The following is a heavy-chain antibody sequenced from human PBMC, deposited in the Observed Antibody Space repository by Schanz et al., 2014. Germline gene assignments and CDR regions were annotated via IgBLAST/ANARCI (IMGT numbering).Heavy chain of an antibody. CDR2: ISASGGDT. Sequence: EEQLVESGGGLVQPGGSLRLSCAASEFTFSTDAMSWVRQAPGKGLEWLSVISASGGDTYYADSVKGRFTISRDNSRSTMYLQMNSLRAEDTAVYFCAKDLGVDCGDGCFNWYFDLWGRGTLVTVSS. J-gene: IGHJ2*01. V-gene: IGHV3-23*04. D-gene: IGHD2-21*02. CDR3: AKDLGVDCGDGCFNWYFDL. CDR1: EFTFSTDA.